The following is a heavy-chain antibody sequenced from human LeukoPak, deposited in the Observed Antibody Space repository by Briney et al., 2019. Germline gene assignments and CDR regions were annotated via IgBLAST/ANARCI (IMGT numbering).Heavy chain of an antibody. CDR1: GGSISSGGYS. CDR3: ARDRVGCGGDCYDV. Sequence: SETLSLTCTVSGGSISSGGYSWSWIRQHPGKGLEWIGYIYYSGSTYYNPSLKSRVTISVDTSKNQFSLKLSSVTAADTAVYYCARDRVGCGGDCYDVWGQGTTVTVSS. V-gene: IGHV4-31*03. D-gene: IGHD2-21*02. J-gene: IGHJ6*02. CDR2: IYYSGST.